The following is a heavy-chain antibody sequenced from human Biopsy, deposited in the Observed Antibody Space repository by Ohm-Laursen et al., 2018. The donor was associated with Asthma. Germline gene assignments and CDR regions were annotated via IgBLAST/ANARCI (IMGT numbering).Heavy chain of an antibody. CDR1: GYTFNSAG. D-gene: IGHD3-10*01. J-gene: IGHJ6*02. Sequence: ASVKVSCKASGYTFNSAGITWVRQAPEQGLEWMGWISVYNGNTKVAQKLQDRVTMITDTSTSTAYMELGSLRSDDTAVYFCARAVDYSHYYGIDVWGQGTTVTVS. CDR2: ISVYNGNT. V-gene: IGHV1-18*01. CDR3: ARAVDYSHYYGIDV.